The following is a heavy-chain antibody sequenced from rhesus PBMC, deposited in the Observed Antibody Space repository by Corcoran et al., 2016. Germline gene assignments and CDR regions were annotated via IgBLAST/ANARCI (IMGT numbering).Heavy chain of an antibody. Sequence: QVQLQESGPGLVKPSETLSLTCTVSGGSISDSYYWNWIRQPPGKGLEWMGRIYGSGGTTSYNPSLKSRVTSSKDTSKNQFSLKLSSVTAADTAVYYCAGGYYLAFDYWGQGVLVTVSS. D-gene: IGHD3-28*01. J-gene: IGHJ4*01. CDR2: IYGSGGTT. CDR1: GGSISDSYY. V-gene: IGHV4-92*01. CDR3: AGGYYLAFDY.